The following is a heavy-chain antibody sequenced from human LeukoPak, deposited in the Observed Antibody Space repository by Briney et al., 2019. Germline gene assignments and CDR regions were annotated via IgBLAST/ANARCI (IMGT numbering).Heavy chain of an antibody. Sequence: GGSLRLSCAASGFTFSSYEMNWVRQAPGKGLEWVSYISSSGNTIYYADSVKGRFTISRDNAKNSLYLQMNSLRAEDTAVYYCARAIGYCSSTSCYDDYWGQGTLVTVSS. D-gene: IGHD2-2*01. CDR2: ISSSGNTI. CDR1: GFTFSSYE. CDR3: ARAIGYCSSTSCYDDY. V-gene: IGHV3-48*03. J-gene: IGHJ4*02.